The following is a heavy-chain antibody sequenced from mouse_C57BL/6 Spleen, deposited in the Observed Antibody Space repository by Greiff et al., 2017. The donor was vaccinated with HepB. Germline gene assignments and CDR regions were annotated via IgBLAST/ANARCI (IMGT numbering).Heavy chain of an antibody. Sequence: EVKLVESGGGLVKPGGSLKLSCAASGFTFSSYAMSWVRQTPEKRLEWVATISDGGSYTYYPDNVKGRFTISRDNAKNNLYLQMSHLKSEDTAMYYCAREEDYYGSSYWGYFDVWGTGTTVTVSS. V-gene: IGHV5-4*01. CDR1: GFTFSSYA. CDR3: AREEDYYGSSYWGYFDV. CDR2: ISDGGSYT. D-gene: IGHD1-1*01. J-gene: IGHJ1*03.